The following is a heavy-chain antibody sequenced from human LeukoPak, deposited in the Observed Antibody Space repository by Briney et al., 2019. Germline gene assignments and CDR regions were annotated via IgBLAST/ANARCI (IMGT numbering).Heavy chain of an antibody. J-gene: IGHJ4*02. CDR1: GFRFSSYA. CDR3: ATASGTYTSTY. D-gene: IGHD1-26*01. CDR2: ISGSGVST. Sequence: GGSLRLACAASGFRFSSYAMSWVRQAPGKGLEWVSAISGSGVSTYYADSVKGRFTVSRDNSKNTLYLQMSSLRAEDTAVYYCATASGTYTSTYWGQGTLVTVSS. V-gene: IGHV3-23*01.